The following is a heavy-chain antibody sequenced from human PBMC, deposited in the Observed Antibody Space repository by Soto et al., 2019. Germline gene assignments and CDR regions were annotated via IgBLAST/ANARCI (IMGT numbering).Heavy chain of an antibody. D-gene: IGHD3-22*01. Sequence: SETLSLTCTVSGGSVSSGSYYWSWIRQPPGKVLEWIGYIYYSGSTNYNPSLMSRVTISVDTSKNQFSLKLSSVTAADTAVYYCASMINYYDSSGYRGHLDYWGQGTLVTVPS. CDR1: GGSVSSGSYY. CDR3: ASMINYYDSSGYRGHLDY. V-gene: IGHV4-61*01. J-gene: IGHJ4*02. CDR2: IYYSGST.